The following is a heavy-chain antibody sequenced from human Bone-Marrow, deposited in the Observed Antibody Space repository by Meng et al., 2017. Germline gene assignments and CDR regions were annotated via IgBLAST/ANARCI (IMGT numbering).Heavy chain of an antibody. V-gene: IGHV4-39*07. CDR3: ARGQQWLVMYNWFDP. D-gene: IGHD6-19*01. CDR1: GGSISRSGCY. CDR2: IFYSGTGNS. J-gene: IGHJ5*02. Sequence: SETLSLTCTVSGGSISRSGCYWGWIRQPPGKGLEWIGNIFYSGTGNSDYNPSLKSRVTISLDTSKNQFSLQLDAVTAADTAVYYCARGQQWLVMYNWFDPWGQGTLVTVSS.